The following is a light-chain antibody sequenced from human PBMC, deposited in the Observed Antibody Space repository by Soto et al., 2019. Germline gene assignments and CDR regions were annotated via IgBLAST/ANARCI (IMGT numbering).Light chain of an antibody. Sequence: DIQMTQSQPFLSASVGDRVTITCRAGQSIRNSLSWYQQKPGKAPTVLIYAASTLQRGFPSRFRVSTTGTDFTLTITGLQPEDSATYYCQQTPSVPRTFGLGTKVQIK. CDR3: QQTPSVPRT. V-gene: IGKV1-39*01. J-gene: IGKJ1*01. CDR1: QSIRNS. CDR2: AAS.